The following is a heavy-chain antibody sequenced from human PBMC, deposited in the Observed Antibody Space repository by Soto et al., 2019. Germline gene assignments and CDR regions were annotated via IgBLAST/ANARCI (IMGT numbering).Heavy chain of an antibody. CDR2: MNMDGSRT. CDR3: VRGDGDRYDGHGYLGRH. CDR1: GFTFSIYW. V-gene: IGHV3-74*01. J-gene: IGHJ4*02. Sequence: EVQLVESGGGLVQPGGSLRLSCAASGFTFSIYWMHWVRQAPGKGLVWVSRMNMDGSRTSYADFAKGRFTISRDDAKSTGYLQMSNLRAEDTAVYSCVRGDGDRYDGHGYLGRHWGQGTLVTVSS. D-gene: IGHD2-21*01.